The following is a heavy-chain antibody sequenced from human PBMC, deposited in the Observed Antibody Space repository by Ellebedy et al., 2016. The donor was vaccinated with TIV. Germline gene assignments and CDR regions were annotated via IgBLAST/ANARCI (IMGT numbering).Heavy chain of an antibody. J-gene: IGHJ4*02. CDR3: ARDTRAKQSYTSGSAALDY. D-gene: IGHD6-25*01. Sequence: GESLKISCAASGFTFSSYAMSWVRQAPGKGLEWVSAISGSGGSTYYADSVKGRFTISRDNSKNALVLQMNSLRAEDTAVYYCARDTRAKQSYTSGSAALDYWGQGTLVTVSS. V-gene: IGHV3-23*01. CDR2: ISGSGGST. CDR1: GFTFSSYA.